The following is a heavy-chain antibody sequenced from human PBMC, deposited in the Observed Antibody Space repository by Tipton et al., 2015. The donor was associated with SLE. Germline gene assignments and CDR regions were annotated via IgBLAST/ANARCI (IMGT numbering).Heavy chain of an antibody. J-gene: IGHJ4*02. V-gene: IGHV4-61*02. D-gene: IGHD2-21*01. CDR2: LYTTGST. Sequence: TLSLTCTVSGGSITTGSYYWSWIRQPAGKGLEWIGRLYTTGSTYYNPSLKSRVSMSVDTSKNQFSLRLSSVTAADTAVYYCARDWGGEALDFWGQGTLVTVSS. CDR1: GGSITTGSYY. CDR3: ARDWGGEALDF.